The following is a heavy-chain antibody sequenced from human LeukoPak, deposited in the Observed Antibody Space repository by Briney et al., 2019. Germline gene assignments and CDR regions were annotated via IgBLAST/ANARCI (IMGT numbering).Heavy chain of an antibody. V-gene: IGHV3-74*01. CDR2: IEGDGSTT. J-gene: IGHJ3*01. CDR1: GFTFSTFW. Sequence: GGSLRLSCAASGFTFSTFWMHWVRQPPGKGLVWVSRIEGDGSTTEYADSVKGRFTISRDNAKSTLYLQMNSLRAEDTAVYYCARGWVPSDISMNWRQGTMVAVSS. CDR3: ARGWVPSDISMN. D-gene: IGHD3-9*01.